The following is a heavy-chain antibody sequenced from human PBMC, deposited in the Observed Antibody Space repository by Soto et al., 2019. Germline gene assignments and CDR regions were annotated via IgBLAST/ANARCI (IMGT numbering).Heavy chain of an antibody. CDR2: IYWDDDK. D-gene: IGHD2-8*01. V-gene: IGHV2-5*02. CDR3: AHNGGLYSIGVGYYFDY. Sequence: SGPTLVNPTQTLTLTCTFSGFSLSTSGVGVGWIRQPPGKALQWLALIYWDDDKRYSPSLKSRLTITKDTSKNQVVLTMTNMDPVDTATYYCAHNGGLYSIGVGYYFDYWGQGTLVTVSS. CDR1: GFSLSTSGVG. J-gene: IGHJ4*02.